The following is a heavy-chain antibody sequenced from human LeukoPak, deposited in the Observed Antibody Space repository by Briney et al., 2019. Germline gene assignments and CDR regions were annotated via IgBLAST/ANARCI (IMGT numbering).Heavy chain of an antibody. CDR1: GGSFRGYY. CDR3: ARGVLGPYYFDL. J-gene: IGHJ2*01. V-gene: IGHV4-34*01. CDR2: IHYSGAT. D-gene: IGHD7-27*01. Sequence: SETLSLTCAVYGGSFRGYYWSWIRQPPGKGLEWIGEIHYSGATNYKPSLKSRVTISGDPSKNQVSLRVSSVTAADTAVYYCARGVLGPYYFDLWGRGTLVTVSS.